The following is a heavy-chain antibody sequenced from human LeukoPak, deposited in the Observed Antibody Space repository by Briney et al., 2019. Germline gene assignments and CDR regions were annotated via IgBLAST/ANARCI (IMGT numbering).Heavy chain of an antibody. J-gene: IGHJ6*02. V-gene: IGHV3-33*01. CDR3: ARWNQGHGLDV. CDR1: GIPFSSYG. D-gene: IGHD4-23*01. Sequence: RGSLRLSCAASGIPFSSYGMHWVRQAPGKGLEWVAVIWYDGSKKYYADFVKGRFTISRDNSKNTLSLQMSSLRVEDTAVYYCARWNQGHGLDVWGQGTTVTVSS. CDR2: IWYDGSKK.